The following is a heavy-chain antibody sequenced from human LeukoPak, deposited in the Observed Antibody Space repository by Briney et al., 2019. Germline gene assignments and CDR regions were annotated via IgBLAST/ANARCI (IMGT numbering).Heavy chain of an antibody. CDR2: INSDGITT. CDR1: GFTLSSYW. Sequence: GGSLRLSCAASGFTLSSYWMHWVRQAPGKGLVWVSRINSDGITTSYADSVKGRFTISRDNAKNTLYLQMNSLRAEDTAVYYCAREIVMGPSRYFDYWGQGTLVTVSS. V-gene: IGHV3-74*01. J-gene: IGHJ4*02. D-gene: IGHD2-21*01. CDR3: AREIVMGPSRYFDY.